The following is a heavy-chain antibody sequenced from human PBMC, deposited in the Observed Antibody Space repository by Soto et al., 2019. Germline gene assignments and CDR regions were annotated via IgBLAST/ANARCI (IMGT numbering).Heavy chain of an antibody. V-gene: IGHV4-39*01. Sequence: QLQLQESGPGLVKPSETLSLTCTVSGGSISRSSYYWGWIRQPPGKGLEWIGSIYYSGSTQYNPSLKSRVTISVDTSKNQFPLKLSSVTAADTAVYYCATLWFGEADYWGQGTLVTVSS. CDR2: IYYSGST. J-gene: IGHJ4*02. CDR3: ATLWFGEADY. CDR1: GGSISRSSYY. D-gene: IGHD3-10*01.